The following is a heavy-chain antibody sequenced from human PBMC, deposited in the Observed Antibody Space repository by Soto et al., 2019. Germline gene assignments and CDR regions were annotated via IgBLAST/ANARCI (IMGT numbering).Heavy chain of an antibody. CDR1: GFTFDSFA. Sequence: GGSLRLSCAASGFTFDSFAMTWVRQAPGKGLEWVSALSGVGDATNYADNVKGRFTISRDNSKNTLYLQINSLRPDDSAVYYCAKATNDWTYHFDYWGQGTPVTVSS. CDR3: AKATNDWTYHFDY. J-gene: IGHJ4*02. D-gene: IGHD3-9*01. CDR2: LSGVGDAT. V-gene: IGHV3-23*01.